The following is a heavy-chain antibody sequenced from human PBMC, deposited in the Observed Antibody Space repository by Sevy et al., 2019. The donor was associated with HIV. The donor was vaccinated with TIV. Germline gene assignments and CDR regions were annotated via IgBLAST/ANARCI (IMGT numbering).Heavy chain of an antibody. CDR1: GKTLAALA. J-gene: IGHJ4*02. Sequence: ASVKVSCKISGKTLAALAIHWVRQAPGKGLEWMGSFDPEDDKRIYAQKFQGRVTMTEDTSTDTTYMELRSLRSEDTAVYYCATTKDYYESSGSPFDDWGQGTLVTVSS. D-gene: IGHD3-22*01. CDR3: ATTKDYYESSGSPFDD. CDR2: FDPEDDKR. V-gene: IGHV1-24*01.